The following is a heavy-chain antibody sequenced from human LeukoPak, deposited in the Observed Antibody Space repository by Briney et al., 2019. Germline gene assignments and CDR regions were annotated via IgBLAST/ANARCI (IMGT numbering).Heavy chain of an antibody. J-gene: IGHJ5*02. CDR2: IYYSGST. CDR3: ARPLMTTVTTWFDP. D-gene: IGHD4-17*01. V-gene: IGHV4-39*01. Sequence: WVRQAPGKGLGWIGSIYYSGSTYYNPSLKSRVTISVDTSKNQFSLKLSSVTAADTAVYYCARPLMTTVTTWFDPWGQGTLVTVSS.